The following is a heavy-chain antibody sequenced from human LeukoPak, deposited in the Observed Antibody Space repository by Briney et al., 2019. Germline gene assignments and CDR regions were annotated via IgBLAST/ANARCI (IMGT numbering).Heavy chain of an antibody. V-gene: IGHV3-23*01. Sequence: PGGSLRLSCAASGFTFSSYAMSWVRQAPGKGLEWGSAVSSSGDTTYYADSVKGRFTISRDNSKNTMFLQMNSLRAVDTAVYFCAKAGDGSYYDSRGYYFDFWGQGTLVTVSS. CDR3: AKAGDGSYYDSRGYYFDF. CDR1: GFTFSSYA. D-gene: IGHD3-22*01. J-gene: IGHJ4*02. CDR2: VSSSGDTT.